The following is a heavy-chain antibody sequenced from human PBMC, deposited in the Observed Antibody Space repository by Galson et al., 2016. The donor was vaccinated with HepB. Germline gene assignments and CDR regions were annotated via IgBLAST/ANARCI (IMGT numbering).Heavy chain of an antibody. J-gene: IGHJ4*02. CDR3: ARTYDRRYSGYGPPFDY. CDR1: GFTFSTYS. V-gene: IGHV3-21*01. Sequence: SLRLSCAASGFTFSTYSMNWVRQAPGKGLEWVSSISSSSSYIYYAGSVKGRFTISRDNAKNSLYLQMNSLRAEDTAVYYCARTYDRRYSGYGPPFDYWGQGTLVTVSS. D-gene: IGHD5-12*01. CDR2: ISSSSSYI.